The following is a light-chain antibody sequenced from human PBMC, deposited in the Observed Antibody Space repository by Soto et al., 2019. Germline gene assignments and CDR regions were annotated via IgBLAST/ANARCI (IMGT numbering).Light chain of an antibody. J-gene: IGLJ1*01. CDR2: GND. CDR3: GAWDSSLSAGV. CDR1: SSNIGNNY. Sequence: QSGLTQPPSVSAAPGQKVTISCSGSSSNIGNNYVSWYQHLPGTAPKLLIYGNDERPSGIPDRFSASKSGTSAALGITGLQTGDEADYYCGAWDSSLSAGVFGTGTKVTVL. V-gene: IGLV1-51*02.